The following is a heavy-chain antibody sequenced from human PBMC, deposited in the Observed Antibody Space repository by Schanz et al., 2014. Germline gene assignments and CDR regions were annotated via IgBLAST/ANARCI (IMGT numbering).Heavy chain of an antibody. J-gene: IGHJ3*02. D-gene: IGHD2-2*01. CDR3: ARGTMPGTFDI. Sequence: QVQLVQSGAEVKKPGSSVKVSCKLSGGTFSSYTISWMRQAPGQGLEWVGRFIPILDVGNYAQQFQGRVTFTADKSTSTAYMELSSLRYEDTALYYCARGTMPGTFDIWGQGTMVTVSS. CDR2: FIPILDVG. V-gene: IGHV1-69*02. CDR1: GGTFSSYT.